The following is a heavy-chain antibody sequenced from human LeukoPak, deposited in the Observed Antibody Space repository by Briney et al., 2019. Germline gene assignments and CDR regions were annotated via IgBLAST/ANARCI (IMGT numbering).Heavy chain of an antibody. V-gene: IGHV4-59*11. D-gene: IGHD2-2*02. Sequence: SETLSLTCTVAGGSISSHYWSWIRQPPGKGLEWIGYIYYSGSTNYNPSLKSRVTISVDTSKNQFSLKLSSVTAADTAVYYCARVRGCSSTSCYTRVFSLEFDYWGQGTLVTVSS. CDR3: ARVRGCSSTSCYTRVFSLEFDY. CDR1: GGSISSHY. J-gene: IGHJ4*02. CDR2: IYYSGST.